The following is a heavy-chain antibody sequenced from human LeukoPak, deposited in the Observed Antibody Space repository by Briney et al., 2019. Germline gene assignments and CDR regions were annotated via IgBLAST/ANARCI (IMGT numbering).Heavy chain of an antibody. D-gene: IGHD2-2*01. V-gene: IGHV3-49*03. J-gene: IGHJ4*02. CDR2: IRSKTYGGTT. CDR1: GFTFADYL. Sequence: GGSLRLSCTASGFTFADYLMSWFRQAPGKGLEWVGFIRSKTYGGTTEYAASVKGRFTISRDDSKRIAYLQMNSLETEDTAVYYCAKPATSILIYFDSWGQGILVTVSS. CDR3: AKPATSILIYFDS.